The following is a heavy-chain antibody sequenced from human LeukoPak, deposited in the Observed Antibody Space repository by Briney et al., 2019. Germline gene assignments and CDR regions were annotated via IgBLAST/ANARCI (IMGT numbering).Heavy chain of an antibody. CDR1: GYTFTSYC. V-gene: IGHV1-46*01. J-gene: IGHJ4*02. D-gene: IGHD1-1*01. CDR3: ALLGNLGDYYFDY. Sequence: GASVKVSCKASGYTFTSYCMHWVRQAPGQGLEWMGIINPSGGSTSYAQKFQGRVTMTRDTSTSTVYMELSSLRSEDTAVYYCALLGNLGDYYFDYWGQGTLVTVSS. CDR2: INPSGGST.